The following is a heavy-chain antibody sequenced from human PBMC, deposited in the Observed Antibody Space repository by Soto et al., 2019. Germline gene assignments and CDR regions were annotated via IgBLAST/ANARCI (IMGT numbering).Heavy chain of an antibody. J-gene: IGHJ4*02. V-gene: IGHV1-18*01. CDR3: ARSSSTWSDF. D-gene: IGHD6-13*01. CDR1: GYSFTNYG. CDR2: ISVYYGYS. Sequence: QVHLVQSAAEVKKPGASVKVSCKTSGYSFTNYGISWVRQAPGQGLQWMGRISVYYGYSNYAQKFRDRVTLTTYTSRSTASMELRDLRSDDTAVYYCARSSSTWSDFWGPGTRVTVSS.